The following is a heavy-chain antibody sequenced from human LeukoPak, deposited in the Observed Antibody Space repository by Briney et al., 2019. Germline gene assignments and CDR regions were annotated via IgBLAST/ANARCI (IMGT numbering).Heavy chain of an antibody. CDR1: GGSISNTNW. CDR2: VNLQGST. V-gene: IGHV4-4*02. CDR3: AREGGPYRPLDY. J-gene: IGHJ4*02. Sequence: SGTLSLTCAVLGGSISNTNWWSWVCQPPGKGLEWIGEVNLQGSTNYNPSLKSRVAISVDKSENHISLKLTSVTAADTAVYYCAREGGPYRPLDYSGQGTLVTVAS.